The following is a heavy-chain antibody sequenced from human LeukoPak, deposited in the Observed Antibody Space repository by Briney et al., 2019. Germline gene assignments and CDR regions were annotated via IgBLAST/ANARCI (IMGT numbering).Heavy chain of an antibody. Sequence: SETLSLTCTVCGGSISSSSYYWGWIRQPPGKGLEWIGSIYYSGSTYYNPSLKSRVTISVDTSKNQFSLKLSSVAAADTAVYYCARALRAATFDYWGQGTLVTVSS. J-gene: IGHJ4*02. V-gene: IGHV4-39*07. CDR2: IYYSGST. CDR3: ARALRAATFDY. D-gene: IGHD2-15*01. CDR1: GGSISSSSYY.